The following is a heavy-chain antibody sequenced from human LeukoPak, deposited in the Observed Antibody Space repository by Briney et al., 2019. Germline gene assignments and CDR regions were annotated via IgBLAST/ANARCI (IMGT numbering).Heavy chain of an antibody. J-gene: IGHJ3*02. D-gene: IGHD3-22*01. CDR2: INPRGGST. CDR1: GYTFTRHF. V-gene: IGHV1-46*01. Sequence: ASVKVSCKASGYTFTRHFMHWVRQAPGPGLEWMGIINPRGGSTTYTKKFQGRVTMTRDTSPSTVYMELSSLRSEDTAVYYCARVKSYYYDTSDKDAFDIWGQGTMVTVSS. CDR3: ARVKSYYYDTSDKDAFDI.